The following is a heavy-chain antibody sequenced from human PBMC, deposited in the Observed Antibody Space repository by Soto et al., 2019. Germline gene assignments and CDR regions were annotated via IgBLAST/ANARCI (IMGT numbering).Heavy chain of an antibody. CDR1: GGSISSGDYY. Sequence: SETLSLTCTVSGGSISSGDYYWSWIRQPPGKGLEWIGYIYYSGSTYYNPSLKSRVTISVDTSKNQFSLKLSSVTAADTAVYYCARQLYYYGSGSYHPYFDYWGQGTLVTVSS. V-gene: IGHV4-30-4*01. D-gene: IGHD3-10*01. J-gene: IGHJ4*02. CDR2: IYYSGST. CDR3: ARQLYYYGSGSYHPYFDY.